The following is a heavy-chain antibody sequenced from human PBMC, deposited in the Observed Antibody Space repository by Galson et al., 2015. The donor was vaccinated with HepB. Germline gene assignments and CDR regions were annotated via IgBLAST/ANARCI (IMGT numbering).Heavy chain of an antibody. Sequence: SLRLSCAVSRFTFSNYAMSWVRQAPGKGLEWVSGISGSGGSTYYADSVKGRFTIYRDNSQNTMYLQMSSLRAEDTAIYYCAKDPWAQQQLHPGFHYWGPGTLVTASS. D-gene: IGHD6-13*01. CDR1: RFTFSNYA. CDR3: AKDPWAQQQLHPGFHY. CDR2: ISGSGGST. V-gene: IGHV3-23*01. J-gene: IGHJ4*02.